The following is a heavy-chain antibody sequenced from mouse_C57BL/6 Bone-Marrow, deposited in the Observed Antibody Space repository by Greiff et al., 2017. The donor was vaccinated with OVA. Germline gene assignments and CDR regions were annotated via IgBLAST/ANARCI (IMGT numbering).Heavy chain of an antibody. CDR2: INPNNVGT. Sequence: VQLQQSGPELVKPGASVKISCKASGYPFTDYYMNLVKQSHGKRLEWIGDINPNNVGTSYNQKFKGKATLTVDKSSSTAYMELRSLTSEDSAVYYCARDYDYTFAYWGQGTLVTVSA. V-gene: IGHV1-26*01. J-gene: IGHJ3*01. CDR3: ARDYDYTFAY. CDR1: GYPFTDYY. D-gene: IGHD2-4*01.